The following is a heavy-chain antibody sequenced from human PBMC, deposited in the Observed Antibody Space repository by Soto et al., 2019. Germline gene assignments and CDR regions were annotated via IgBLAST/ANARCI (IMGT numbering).Heavy chain of an antibody. J-gene: IGHJ4*02. CDR2: VHGGGST. CDR3: AGRLTTAASLDY. Sequence: VQLVESGGGLIQPGGSPRLSCAASGFTVSNNHMTWVRQAAGKGLELVSFVHGGGSTSYADSVKGRFTISRDNSKNTLYLQMDSLRAEDRAIYYCAGRLTTAASLDYWGRGTLVTVSS. CDR1: GFTVSNNH. V-gene: IGHV3-53*01. D-gene: IGHD3-16*01.